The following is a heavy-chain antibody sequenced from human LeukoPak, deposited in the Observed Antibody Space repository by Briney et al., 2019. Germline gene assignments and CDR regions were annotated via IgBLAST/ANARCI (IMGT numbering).Heavy chain of an antibody. Sequence: PGGSLRLSCAASGFTFSSYSMNWVRQAPGKGLEWVSSISSSSSYIYYADSVKGRFTISRDNAKNSLYLQMNSLRAEDTAVYYSARDPPHVDTAMANDYWGQGTLVTVSS. D-gene: IGHD5-18*01. V-gene: IGHV3-21*01. J-gene: IGHJ4*02. CDR2: ISSSSSYI. CDR1: GFTFSSYS. CDR3: ARDPPHVDTAMANDY.